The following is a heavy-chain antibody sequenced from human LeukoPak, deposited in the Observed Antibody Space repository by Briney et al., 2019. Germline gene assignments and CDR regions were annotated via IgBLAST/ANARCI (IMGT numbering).Heavy chain of an antibody. CDR3: ARVDGYNYDRPFDY. CDR1: GYTFTSYG. D-gene: IGHD5-18*01. Sequence: ASVKVSCKASGYTFTSYGIAWVRQAPGQGLESMGWISSYNGNTNYAQKFQGRVTMTTDTSTTTSYMQLRSLRSDDTAMYYCARVDGYNYDRPFDYWGQGTLLTVSS. V-gene: IGHV1-18*01. CDR2: ISSYNGNT. J-gene: IGHJ4*02.